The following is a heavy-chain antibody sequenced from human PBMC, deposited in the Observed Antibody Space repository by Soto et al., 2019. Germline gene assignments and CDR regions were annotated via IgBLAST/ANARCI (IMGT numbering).Heavy chain of an antibody. CDR1: GGSISSGDYY. CDR3: ARAPEGGPPYCSSTSCRGYYFDP. J-gene: IGHJ5*02. V-gene: IGHV4-30-4*01. Sequence: KTSETLSLTCTVSGGSISSGDYYWSWIRQPPGKGLEWIGYIYYSGSTYYNPSLKSRVTISVDTSKNQFSLKLSSVTAADTAVYYCARAPEGGPPYCSSTSCRGYYFDPWGQGTLVTSPQ. D-gene: IGHD2-2*01. CDR2: IYYSGST.